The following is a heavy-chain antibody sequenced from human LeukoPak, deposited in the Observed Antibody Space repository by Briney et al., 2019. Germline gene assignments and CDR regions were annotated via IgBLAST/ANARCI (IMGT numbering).Heavy chain of an antibody. J-gene: IGHJ5*02. CDR3: ARGDCSSTSCYSANWFDP. CDR1: GDSVSSNSAA. CDR2: TYYRSKWYN. V-gene: IGHV6-1*01. D-gene: IGHD2-2*02. Sequence: ETLSLTCAISGDSVSSNSAAWNWIRQSPSRGLEWLGRTYYRSKWYNDYAVSVKSRITINPDTSKNQFSLQLNSVTPEDTAVYYCARGDCSSTSCYSANWFDPWGQGTLVTVSS.